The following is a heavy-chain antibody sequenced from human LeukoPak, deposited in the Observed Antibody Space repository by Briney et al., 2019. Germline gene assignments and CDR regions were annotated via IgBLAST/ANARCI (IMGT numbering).Heavy chain of an antibody. CDR1: GFTFRNHG. V-gene: IGHV3-23*01. CDR2: ISGSGGST. Sequence: GRSLRLSCAASGFTFRNHGMYWVRQAPGKGLEWVSAISGSGGSTYYADSVKGRFTTSRDNSKNTLYLQMNSLRAEDMAVYYCAKERLRWYPHFDYWGQGTLVTVSS. J-gene: IGHJ4*02. CDR3: AKERLRWYPHFDY. D-gene: IGHD4-23*01.